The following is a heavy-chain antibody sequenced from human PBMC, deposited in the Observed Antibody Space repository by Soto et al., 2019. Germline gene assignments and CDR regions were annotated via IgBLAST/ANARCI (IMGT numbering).Heavy chain of an antibody. CDR1: GFSLSTSGVG. CDR3: AHSGGLLYYRYFDY. D-gene: IGHD2-2*02. J-gene: IGHJ4*02. Sequence: QITLKESGPTLVKPTQTLTLTCTFSGFSLSTSGVGVGWIRQPPGKALEWLELIYWDDDKRYSPSLKSRLTITKDTSKNQVVLTMTNMDPVDTATYYCAHSGGLLYYRYFDYWGQGTLVTVSS. CDR2: IYWDDDK. V-gene: IGHV2-5*02.